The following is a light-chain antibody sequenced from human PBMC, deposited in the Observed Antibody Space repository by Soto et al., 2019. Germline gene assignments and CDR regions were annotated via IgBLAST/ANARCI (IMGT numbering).Light chain of an antibody. CDR2: GVT. Sequence: QSALTQPASVSGSPGQSITISCTGTSSDVGGYNYVSWYQQHPGKAPKLMIYGVTNRPSGVSSRFSGSRSGNTASLTISGLQAEDEAEYFCNSYTSSSTFVFGTGTEVTVL. J-gene: IGLJ1*01. CDR1: SSDVGGYNY. V-gene: IGLV2-14*01. CDR3: NSYTSSSTFV.